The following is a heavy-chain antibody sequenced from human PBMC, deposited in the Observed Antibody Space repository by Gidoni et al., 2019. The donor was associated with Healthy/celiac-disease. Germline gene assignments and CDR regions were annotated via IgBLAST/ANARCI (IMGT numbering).Heavy chain of an antibody. J-gene: IGHJ3*02. CDR2: INPSGGST. CDR1: GYTFTSYY. CDR3: ARYGGYYDSSGYSAPGAFDI. Sequence: QVQLVQSGAAVKKPGASVKVSCQASGYTFTSYYMHWVRQAPGQGLEWMGIINPSGGSTSYAQKFQGRVTMTRDTSTSTVYMELSSLRSEDTAVYYCARYGGYYDSSGYSAPGAFDIWGQGTMVTVSS. D-gene: IGHD3-22*01. V-gene: IGHV1-46*01.